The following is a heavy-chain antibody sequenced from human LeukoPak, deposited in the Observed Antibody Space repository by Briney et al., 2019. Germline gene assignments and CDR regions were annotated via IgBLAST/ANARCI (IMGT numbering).Heavy chain of an antibody. V-gene: IGHV3-21*01. CDR1: GFTFSSYS. Sequence: GGSLRLSCAASGFTFSSYSMNWVRQAPGEGLEWVSSISSSSSYIYYADSVKGRFTISRDNAKNSLYLQMNSLRAEDTAVYYCARPLYSSGWRPFDYWGQGTLVTVSS. CDR2: ISSSSSYI. CDR3: ARPLYSSGWRPFDY. J-gene: IGHJ4*02. D-gene: IGHD6-19*01.